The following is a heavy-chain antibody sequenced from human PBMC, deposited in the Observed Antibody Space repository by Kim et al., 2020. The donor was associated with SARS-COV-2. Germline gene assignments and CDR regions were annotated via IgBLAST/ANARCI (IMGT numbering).Heavy chain of an antibody. J-gene: IGHJ4*02. CDR2: INPNSGGT. CDR1: GYTFTGYY. CDR3: ASLAAADTGPFDY. D-gene: IGHD6-25*01. Sequence: ASVKVSCKASGYTFTGYYMHWVRQAPGQGLEWMGRINPNSGGTNYAQKFQGRVTMTRDTSISTAYMELSRLRSDDTAVYYCASLAAADTGPFDYWGQGTLVTVSS. V-gene: IGHV1-2*06.